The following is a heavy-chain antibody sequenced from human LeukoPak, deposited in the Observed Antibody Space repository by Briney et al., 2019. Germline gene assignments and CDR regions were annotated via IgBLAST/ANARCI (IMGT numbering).Heavy chain of an antibody. D-gene: IGHD3-16*02. J-gene: IGHJ4*02. CDR2: IWYDGSNK. Sequence: GGSLRLSCAASGFTFSSYGTHWVRQAPGKGLEWVAVIWYDGSNKYYADSVKGRFTISRDNSKNTLYLQMNSLRAEDTAVYYCARDHVRLGELSSLGYWGQGTLVTVSS. CDR1: GFTFSSYG. CDR3: ARDHVRLGELSSLGY. V-gene: IGHV3-33*01.